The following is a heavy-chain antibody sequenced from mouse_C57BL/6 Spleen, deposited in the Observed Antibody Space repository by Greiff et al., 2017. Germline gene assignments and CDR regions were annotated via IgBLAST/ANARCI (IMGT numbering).Heavy chain of an antibody. D-gene: IGHD2-1*01. Sequence: EVQLQQSGPGLVKPSQSLPLTCSVSVYSITSGYYLNWLRQFPGNKLEWMGYISYDGRHNYTPPPNNRISITLDTSYNQPFLTFNSATTEDTATYYCARGGYGNYESWFARWGHGPLVTGSA. CDR3: ARGGYGNYESWFAR. J-gene: IGHJ3*01. CDR2: ISYDGRH. CDR1: VYSITSGYY. V-gene: IGHV3-6*01.